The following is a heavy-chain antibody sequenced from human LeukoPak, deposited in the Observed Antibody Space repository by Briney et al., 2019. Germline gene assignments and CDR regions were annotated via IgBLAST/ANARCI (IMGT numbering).Heavy chain of an antibody. CDR2: INSNSGDT. J-gene: IGHJ4*02. V-gene: IGHV1-2*02. CDR1: GYTFTAHY. CDR3: VRVSLSPLLPIDY. D-gene: IGHD2-15*01. Sequence: ASVKVSCKASGYTFTAHYLHWVRQAPGQGLEWMGWINSNSGDTNSAQKFQGRVTLTRDTSITTAYMEMSSLSSDDTAVYYCVRVSLSPLLPIDYWGQGTLVTVSS.